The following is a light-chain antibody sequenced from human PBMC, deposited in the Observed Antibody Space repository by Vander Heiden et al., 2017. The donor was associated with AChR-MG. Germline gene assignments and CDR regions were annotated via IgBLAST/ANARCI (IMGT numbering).Light chain of an antibody. V-gene: IGKV1-6*01. CDR1: QGIRND. CDR3: RQDYNYPLT. CDR2: AAS. Sequence: AIQITQSPSSLSASVGDRVTITCRASQGIRNDLGWYQQKPGKAPKLLIYAASSLQSGVPSRFSGSGSGTDFTLTISSLQPEDFATYYCRQDYNYPLTFGQGTKVEIK. J-gene: IGKJ1*01.